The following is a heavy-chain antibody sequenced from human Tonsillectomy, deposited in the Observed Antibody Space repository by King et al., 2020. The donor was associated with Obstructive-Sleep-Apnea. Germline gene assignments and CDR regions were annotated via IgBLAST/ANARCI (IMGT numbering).Heavy chain of an antibody. V-gene: IGHV3-30*04. CDR1: GFTFNNYA. CDR3: ARDIPYHGDDGSGMDD. D-gene: IGHD4-17*01. CDR2: ISYDGSNK. Sequence: VQLVESGGGVVQPGRSLRLSCVAAGFTFNNYAMHWVRQAPGKGLEWVGLISYDGSNKYYADSVKGRFTTSRDNSKNTLSLQMNGLRTEETAVYYCARDIPYHGDDGSGMDDWGQATTVTVSS. J-gene: IGHJ6*02.